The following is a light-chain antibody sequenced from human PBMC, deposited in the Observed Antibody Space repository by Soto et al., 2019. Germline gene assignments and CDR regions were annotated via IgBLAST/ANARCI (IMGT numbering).Light chain of an antibody. CDR3: HQYNSSPQT. J-gene: IGKJ1*01. CDR2: WAS. Sequence: DLVMTQSPNSLAVSLRERATIRCKSSQSVLDRSNNKNYLAWYQQKPGQPPKMLIYWASTRQSGVPDRFSGSGSGTDFTLTISGLQSEDVAVYYCHQYNSSPQTFGQGTKVDIK. V-gene: IGKV4-1*01. CDR1: QSVLDRSNNKNY.